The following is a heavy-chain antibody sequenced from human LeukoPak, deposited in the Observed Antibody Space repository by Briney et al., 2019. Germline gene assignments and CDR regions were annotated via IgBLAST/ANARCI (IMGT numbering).Heavy chain of an antibody. D-gene: IGHD2-2*01. V-gene: IGHV1-18*01. CDR3: ARDGGYCTTSSCLTGFDP. CDR2: INTYSGDT. CDR1: GYTFTSYG. J-gene: IGHJ5*02. Sequence: ASVKVSCTTSGYTFTSYGLTWVRQAPGQGLEWMGWINTYSGDTNYAQKFQGRVTMTTDTSMNIAYMDLRSLRSDDTAVYYCARDGGYCTTSSCLTGFDPWGQGTLVTVSS.